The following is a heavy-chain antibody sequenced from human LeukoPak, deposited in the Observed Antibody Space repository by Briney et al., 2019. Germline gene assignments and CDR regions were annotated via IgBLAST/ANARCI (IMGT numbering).Heavy chain of an antibody. CDR2: ISAYNGNT. Sequence: ASVKVSCKASGYTFTSYGISWVRQAPGQGLEWMGWISAYNGNTNYAQKLQGRVTMTTDTSTSTAYMELRSLRSDDTAVYYCAREMTYGGFFDYFDYWGQGTLVTVSS. CDR3: AREMTYGGFFDYFDY. D-gene: IGHD2-8*01. J-gene: IGHJ4*02. V-gene: IGHV1-18*01. CDR1: GYTFTSYG.